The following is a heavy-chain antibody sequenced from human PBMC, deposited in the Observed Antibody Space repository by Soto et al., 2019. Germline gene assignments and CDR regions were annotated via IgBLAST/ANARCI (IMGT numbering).Heavy chain of an antibody. J-gene: IGHJ6*02. D-gene: IGHD6-19*01. CDR2: IYYSGST. CDR3: ARVIAVAGTVYYYGMDV. Sequence: QVQLQESGPGLVKPSQTLSLTCTVSGGSISSGDYYWSWIRQPPGKGLEWLGYIYYSGSTYYNPSLTSRVTISVDTSKNQFSLKLSSVTAADTAVYYCARVIAVAGTVYYYGMDVWGQGTTVTVSS. V-gene: IGHV4-30-4*01. CDR1: GGSISSGDYY.